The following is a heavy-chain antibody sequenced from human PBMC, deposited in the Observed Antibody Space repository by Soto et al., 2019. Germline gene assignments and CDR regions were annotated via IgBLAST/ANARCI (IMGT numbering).Heavy chain of an antibody. CDR1: GLTFSSYA. Sequence: GGSLRLSCAASGLTFSSYAMSWVRQAPGKGLEWVSAISSSGGSTYYADSVKGRFTISRDNSKNTLYLQMNSLRAEDTAVYYCAATRYYDFWSGYYHWGQGTLVTVSS. D-gene: IGHD3-3*01. CDR3: AATRYYDFWSGYYH. CDR2: ISSSGGST. V-gene: IGHV3-23*01. J-gene: IGHJ5*02.